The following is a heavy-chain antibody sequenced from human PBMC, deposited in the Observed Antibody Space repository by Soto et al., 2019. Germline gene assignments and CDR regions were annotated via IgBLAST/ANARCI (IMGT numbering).Heavy chain of an antibody. CDR1: GYTFTSYG. Sequence: QVHLVQSGAEVKKPGASVKVSCKASGYTFTSYGITWVLQAPGQGLEWMGWISAHNGNTDYAQKFQGRVIVTRDTSTSTAYMELSSLRSDATAVYYCARGRYGDYWGQGAMVTVSS. J-gene: IGHJ4*02. V-gene: IGHV1-18*01. CDR3: ARGRYGDY. D-gene: IGHD1-1*01. CDR2: ISAHNGNT.